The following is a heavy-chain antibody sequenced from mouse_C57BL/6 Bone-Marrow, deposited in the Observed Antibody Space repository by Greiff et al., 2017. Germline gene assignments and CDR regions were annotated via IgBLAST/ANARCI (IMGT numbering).Heavy chain of an antibody. D-gene: IGHD2-2*01. J-gene: IGHJ4*01. CDR3: TYYYGYVYYAMDY. CDR2: IDPENGDT. Sequence: EVQVVESGAELVRPGASVKLSCTASGFNIKDDYMHWVKQRPEQGLEWIGWIDPENGDTEYASKFQGKATITADTSSNTAYLQLSSLTSEDTAVYYCTYYYGYVYYAMDYWGQGTSVTVSS. CDR1: GFNIKDDY. V-gene: IGHV14-4*01.